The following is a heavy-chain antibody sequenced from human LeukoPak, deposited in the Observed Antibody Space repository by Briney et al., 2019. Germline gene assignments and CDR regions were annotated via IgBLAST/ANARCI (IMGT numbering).Heavy chain of an antibody. CDR3: ARGCYYERSGYCPFDY. V-gene: IGHV3-53*01. CDR1: VFIVSNNY. D-gene: IGHD3-22*01. CDR2: IYSGGGT. J-gene: IGHJ4*02. Sequence: GGSLRLSCAASVFIVSNNYMNWVRQAPGKGLEWVSIIYSGGGTYYADSVKGRFTISRDNSKNTLYLQMNSLRADDTAVYYCARGCYYERSGYCPFDYWGPGTLVTVSS.